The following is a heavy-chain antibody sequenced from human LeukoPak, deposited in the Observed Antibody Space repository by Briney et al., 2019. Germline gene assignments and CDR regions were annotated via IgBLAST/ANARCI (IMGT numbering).Heavy chain of an antibody. V-gene: IGHV1-8*01. CDR2: MNPNSGDT. J-gene: IGHJ4*02. D-gene: IGHD3-10*01. CDR1: GYTFTSYD. CDR3: ARGGFGSGSHFDY. Sequence: GASVKVSCKASGYTFTSYDINWVRQATGQGLEWMGWMNPNSGDTGYVQKFQGRVTMTRSTSISTAYMELSGLRSEDTAIYYCARGGFGSGSHFDYWGQGTLVTAPS.